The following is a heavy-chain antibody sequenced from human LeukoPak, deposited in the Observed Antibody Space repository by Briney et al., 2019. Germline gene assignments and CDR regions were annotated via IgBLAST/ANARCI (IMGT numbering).Heavy chain of an antibody. CDR1: GFISSSYW. J-gene: IGHJ4*02. CDR3: TTEGFWQQPMD. D-gene: IGHD6-13*01. V-gene: IGHV3-15*01. Sequence: PRGSLRLSCAASGFISSSYWMSWVRQAPGKGLEWVGRIKSKTDGGTTDYAAPVKGRFTISRDDSKNTLYLQMNSLKTEDTAVYYCTTEGFWQQPMDWGQGTLVTVSS. CDR2: IKSKTDGGTT.